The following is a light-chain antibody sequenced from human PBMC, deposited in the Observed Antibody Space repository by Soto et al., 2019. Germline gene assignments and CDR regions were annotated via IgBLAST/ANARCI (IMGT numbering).Light chain of an antibody. Sequence: EIVLTQSPATLSLSPGEGASLSCRASQTISTYLAWYQQRPGQVPRLLIYGVSKRAPAIPPRFSGSGSGTDFTLSVSGLEIEDFATYYCQQRTNAPPWTFGQGTRVELK. CDR3: QQRTNAPPWT. V-gene: IGKV3-11*01. J-gene: IGKJ1*01. CDR2: GVS. CDR1: QTISTY.